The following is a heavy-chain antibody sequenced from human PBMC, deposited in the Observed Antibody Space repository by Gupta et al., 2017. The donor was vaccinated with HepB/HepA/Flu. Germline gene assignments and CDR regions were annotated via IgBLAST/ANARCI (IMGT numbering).Heavy chain of an antibody. CDR1: GGSISSSSYF. D-gene: IGHD5-18*01. CDR2: IYYSGST. V-gene: IGHV4-39*01. Sequence: QLQLQESGPGLVKPSETLSLTCTVSGGSISSSSYFWGWIRQPPGKGLEWIGSIYYSGSTYYNPSLKSRVTISVDTSKNQFSLKLSSVTAADTAVYYCASGYSYGFYYYGMDVWGQGTTVTVSS. CDR3: ASGYSYGFYYYGMDV. J-gene: IGHJ6*02.